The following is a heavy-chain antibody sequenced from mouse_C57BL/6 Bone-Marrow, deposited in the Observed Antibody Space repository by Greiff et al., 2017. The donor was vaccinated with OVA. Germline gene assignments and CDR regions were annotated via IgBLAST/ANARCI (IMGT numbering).Heavy chain of an antibody. CDR3: TTFYGNGGAWFAY. Sequence: EVQVVESGAELVRPGASVKLSCTASGFNIKDDYMHWVKQRPEQGLEWIGWIDPENGDTEYASKFQGKATITADTSSNTAYLQLSSLTSEDTAVYYCTTFYGNGGAWFAYWGQGTLVTVSA. V-gene: IGHV14-4*01. D-gene: IGHD2-1*01. CDR1: GFNIKDDY. J-gene: IGHJ3*01. CDR2: IDPENGDT.